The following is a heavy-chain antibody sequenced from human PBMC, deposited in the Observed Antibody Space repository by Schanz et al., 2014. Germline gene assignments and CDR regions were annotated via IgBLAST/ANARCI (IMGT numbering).Heavy chain of an antibody. J-gene: IGHJ4*02. V-gene: IGHV3-30*02. CDR2: INSDGTKR. Sequence: VHLVESGGGLVQPGGSLRLSCATSGLTFTSAWMSWVRQAPGKGLEWVAFINSDGTKRFYADSVKSRFTISRDNSRNTLYLQMNSLRAEDTAVYYCAKYRGYYRVSGSYRELEYWGQGALVTVSS. CDR1: GLTFTSAW. D-gene: IGHD3-10*01. CDR3: AKYRGYYRVSGSYRELEY.